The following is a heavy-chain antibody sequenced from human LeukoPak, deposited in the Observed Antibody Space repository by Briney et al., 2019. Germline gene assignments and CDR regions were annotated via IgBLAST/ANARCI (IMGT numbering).Heavy chain of an antibody. Sequence: PSETLSLTXTFSGGSISSGDYYWSWIRQPPGKGLEWIGYIYYSGSTYYNPSIQSRVTISVDTSKNQFSLKLSSVTAADTAVYYCARESTYYDTLTGYLRPRYFDYWGQGTLVTVSS. CDR2: IYYSGST. CDR3: ARESTYYDTLTGYLRPRYFDY. J-gene: IGHJ4*02. V-gene: IGHV4-30-4*08. D-gene: IGHD3-9*01. CDR1: GGSISSGDYY.